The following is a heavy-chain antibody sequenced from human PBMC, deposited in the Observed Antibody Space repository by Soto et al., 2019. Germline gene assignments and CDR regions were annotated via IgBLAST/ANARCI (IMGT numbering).Heavy chain of an antibody. D-gene: IGHD5-18*01. Sequence: ASVKVSCKASGYTFTSYYMHWVRQAPGQGLEWMGIINPSGGSTSYAQKFQGRVTMTRDTSTSTVYMELSSLRSEDTAVYYCARDLSIAKAGLGYSYGPDYWGQGTLVTVSS. V-gene: IGHV1-46*01. CDR2: INPSGGST. CDR3: ARDLSIAKAGLGYSYGPDY. J-gene: IGHJ4*02. CDR1: GYTFTSYY.